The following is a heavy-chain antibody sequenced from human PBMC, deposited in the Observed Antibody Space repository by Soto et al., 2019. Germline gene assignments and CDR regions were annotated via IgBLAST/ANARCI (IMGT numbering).Heavy chain of an antibody. CDR2: IYYSGST. Sequence: SETLSLTCTVSGGSISSYYWSWIRQPPGKGLEWIGYIYYSGSTNYNPSLKSRVTISVDTSKNQFSLKLSSVTAADTAVYYCARHLVSYSGYDYGFDYWGQGTLVTVSS. J-gene: IGHJ4*02. D-gene: IGHD5-12*01. V-gene: IGHV4-59*08. CDR1: GGSISSYY. CDR3: ARHLVSYSGYDYGFDY.